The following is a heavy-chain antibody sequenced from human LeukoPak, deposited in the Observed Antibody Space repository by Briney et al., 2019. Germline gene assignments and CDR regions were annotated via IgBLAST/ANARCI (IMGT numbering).Heavy chain of an antibody. CDR3: ARASYGYPFY. CDR2: IKPNSGDT. D-gene: IGHD3-16*01. Sequence: ASVKVSCKASGNTFTAYNIHWVRQAPGQGVEWMGWIKPNSGDTNYAQKFQGRVTMTRDPSIITAYMEVSRLTSDDTAVYYCARASYGYPFYWGQGTLVTVSS. V-gene: IGHV1-2*02. CDR1: GNTFTAYN. J-gene: IGHJ4*02.